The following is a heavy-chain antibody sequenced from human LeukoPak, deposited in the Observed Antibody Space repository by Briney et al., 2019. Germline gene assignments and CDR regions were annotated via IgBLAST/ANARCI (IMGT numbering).Heavy chain of an antibody. Sequence: GASVKVSCKASGYTFTTYAISWVRQAPGQGLEWMGWNNTYNGNTNYAQKLQGRVTMTTDTSTSTAYMELRRLRSDDTAVYYCARPTTVPPWNDYYYMDVWGKGTTVTVSS. CDR2: NNTYNGNT. J-gene: IGHJ6*03. CDR3: ARPTTVPPWNDYYYMDV. V-gene: IGHV1-18*01. D-gene: IGHD4-17*01. CDR1: GYTFTTYA.